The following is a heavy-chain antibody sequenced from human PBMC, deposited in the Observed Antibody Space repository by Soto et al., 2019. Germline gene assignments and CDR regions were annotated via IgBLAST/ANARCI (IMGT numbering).Heavy chain of an antibody. Sequence: QVKLVESGGGVVQPGRSLRLSCAASEFTFSNYGMHWVRQAPGKGLEWVAVILNDGSNRFHADSVKDRFTISRDNSKNTLYLQINSLRSEFTAVYYCAIDAVYSRNGMDVWCQCTTVTVS. D-gene: IGHD3-9*01. CDR1: EFTFSNYG. V-gene: IGHV3-33*01. CDR3: AIDAVYSRNGMDV. J-gene: IGHJ6*02. CDR2: ILNDGSNR.